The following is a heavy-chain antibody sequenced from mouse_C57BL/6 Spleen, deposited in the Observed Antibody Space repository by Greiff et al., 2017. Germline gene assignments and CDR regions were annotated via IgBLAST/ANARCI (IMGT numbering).Heavy chain of an antibody. J-gene: IGHJ4*01. D-gene: IGHD4-1*01. Sequence: LQLKESGPVLVTPGASVKMSCKASGYTFTDYYMNWVQQSHGKSLEWIGVINPYNGGTSYNQKFKGKATLTVDKSSSTAYMELNSLTSEDSAVYYCARSGTGEAMDYCGHGTSVTASS. CDR3: ARSGTGEAMDY. CDR1: GYTFTDYY. V-gene: IGHV1-19*01. CDR2: INPYNGGT.